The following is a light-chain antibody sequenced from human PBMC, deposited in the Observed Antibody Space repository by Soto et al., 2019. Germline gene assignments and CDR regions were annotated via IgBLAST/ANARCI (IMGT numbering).Light chain of an antibody. V-gene: IGLV2-14*03. J-gene: IGLJ2*01. CDR3: SSYTSSNSVV. CDR1: SSDIGAYNY. CDR2: DVN. Sequence: QSVLTQPASVSGSPGQSITISCTGTSSDIGAYNYVSWYQQHPGKAPNLIIYDVNSRPSGFSDRFSGSKSGNTASLTISGLQAEDEADYYCSSYTSSNSVVFGGGTKLTVL.